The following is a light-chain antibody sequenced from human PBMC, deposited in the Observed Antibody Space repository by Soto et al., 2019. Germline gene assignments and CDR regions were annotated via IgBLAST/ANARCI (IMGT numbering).Light chain of an antibody. J-gene: IGKJ1*01. V-gene: IGKV3-15*01. CDR1: QSVSSN. CDR3: QQYNNWPK. CDR2: GAS. Sequence: EIVMTQSPATLSVSPGERATLSCRASQSVSSNLAWYQQKPGQAPRLLIYGASTRATGIPARFSGSGSGTEFTLTISSLQSEDFAVHYCQQYNNWPKFGQGTKVEIK.